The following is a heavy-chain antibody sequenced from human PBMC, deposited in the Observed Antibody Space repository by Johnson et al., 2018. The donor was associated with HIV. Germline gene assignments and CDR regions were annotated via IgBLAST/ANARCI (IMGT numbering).Heavy chain of an antibody. J-gene: IGHJ3*02. CDR3: AKVAVATAAGGVALDI. V-gene: IGHV3-30-3*01. CDR2: ISYDGSNQ. Sequence: QVQLVESGGGLVQPGGSLRLSCAASGFTFSRYAMHWVRQAPGKGLEWVALISYDGSNQYYADSVKGRFTISRDNSNNILYLQMNSLRVEDTAVYYCAKVAVATAAGGVALDIWGPGTMVTVS. D-gene: IGHD6-13*01. CDR1: GFTFSRYA.